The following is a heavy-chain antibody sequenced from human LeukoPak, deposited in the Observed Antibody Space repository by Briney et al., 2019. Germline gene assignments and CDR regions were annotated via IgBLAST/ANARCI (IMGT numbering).Heavy chain of an antibody. D-gene: IGHD6-25*01. CDR1: GGSISSYY. V-gene: IGHV4-34*01. CDR3: ARGQNIAAAGVFFDY. Sequence: SETLSLTCTVSGGSISSYYWSWIRQPPGKGLEWIGEINHSGSTNYNPSLKSRVTISVDTSKNQLSLKLSSVTAADTAVYYCARGQNIAAAGVFFDYWGQGTLVTVSS. CDR2: INHSGST. J-gene: IGHJ4*02.